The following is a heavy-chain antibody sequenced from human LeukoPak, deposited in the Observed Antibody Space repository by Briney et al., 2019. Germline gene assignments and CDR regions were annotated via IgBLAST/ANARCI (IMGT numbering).Heavy chain of an antibody. V-gene: IGHV3-7*01. D-gene: IGHD1-26*01. CDR3: AREGDPRSRLGYYGMDV. CDR1: GFTFSSYW. CDR2: IKQDGSEK. Sequence: GGSLRLSCAASGFTFSSYWMSWVRQAPGKGLEWVANIKQDGSEKYYVDSVKGRFTISRDNAKNSLYLQMNSLRAEDTAVYYCAREGDPRSRLGYYGMDVWGQGTTVTVSS. J-gene: IGHJ6*02.